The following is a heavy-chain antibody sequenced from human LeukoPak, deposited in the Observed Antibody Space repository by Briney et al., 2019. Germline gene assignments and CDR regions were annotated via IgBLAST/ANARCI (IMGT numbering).Heavy chain of an antibody. Sequence: GGSLRLSCAASGFIFSHYGMHWVRQAPGKGLEWVAVIQNDASTENFADSVKGRFTISRDNSKNTVFLQMNSLRVEDTAVYYCAREAGTGERWYFDLWGRGTLVTVSS. V-gene: IGHV3-33*05. CDR2: IQNDASTE. CDR1: GFIFSHYG. J-gene: IGHJ2*01. CDR3: AREAGTGERWYFDL. D-gene: IGHD7-27*01.